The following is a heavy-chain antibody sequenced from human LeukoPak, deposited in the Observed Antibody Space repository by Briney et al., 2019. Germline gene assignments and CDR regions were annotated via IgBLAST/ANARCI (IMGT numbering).Heavy chain of an antibody. Sequence: GGSLRLSCVASGFTLSSYAVSWVRQAPGKGLQWVSSLGISGDYAWYAGSVKGRFTISRDSSKNTLYLQMNRLGAEDTAVYYCARDRITIFGVVISNWFDPWGQGTLVTVSS. D-gene: IGHD3-3*01. CDR1: GFTLSSYA. CDR2: LGISGDYA. V-gene: IGHV3-23*01. J-gene: IGHJ5*02. CDR3: ARDRITIFGVVISNWFDP.